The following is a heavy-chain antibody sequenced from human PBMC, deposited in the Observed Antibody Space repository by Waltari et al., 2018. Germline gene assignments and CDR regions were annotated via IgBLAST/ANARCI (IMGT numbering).Heavy chain of an antibody. J-gene: IGHJ4*02. CDR3: TTDYYDSSGYYYHFDY. Sequence: EVQLVESGGGLVKPGGSLRLSCAASGFTFSNAWMTWVRQAPGKGLEWGGRIKRKTDGGTTDYAAPVKGRFTISRDDSKNTLYLQMNSLKTEDTAVYYCTTDYYDSSGYYYHFDYWGQGTLVTVSS. CDR2: IKRKTDGGTT. V-gene: IGHV3-15*07. D-gene: IGHD3-22*01. CDR1: GFTFSNAW.